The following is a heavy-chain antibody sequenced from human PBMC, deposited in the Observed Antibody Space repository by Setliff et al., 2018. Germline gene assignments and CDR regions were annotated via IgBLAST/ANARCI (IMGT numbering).Heavy chain of an antibody. CDR1: GFSLSNARMG. J-gene: IGHJ3*02. Sequence: SGPTLVNPTETLTLTCTVSGFSLSNARMGVSWIRQPPGKALEWLAHIFSNDEKSYSTSLKSRLTISKDTSKSQVVLTMTNMDPVDTATYYCARIGRPQQGIQGQAFDIWGQGTMVTVSS. V-gene: IGHV2-26*01. CDR3: ARIGRPQQGIQGQAFDI. CDR2: IFSNDEK. D-gene: IGHD5-18*01.